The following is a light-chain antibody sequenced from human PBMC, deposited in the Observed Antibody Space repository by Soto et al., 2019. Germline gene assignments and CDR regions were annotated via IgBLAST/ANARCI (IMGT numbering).Light chain of an antibody. J-gene: IGKJ4*01. V-gene: IGKV3-15*01. CDR3: QQYNNWPPLT. CDR1: QRVSGN. Sequence: ELVRTQSPATLFVSPGERATFSCRASQRVSGNLAWYQQKPGQAPRPLIYGASTRATGIPARFSGSGSGTELTPTISSLQSEDFAVYYCQQYNNWPPLTFGGGTKVEIK. CDR2: GAS.